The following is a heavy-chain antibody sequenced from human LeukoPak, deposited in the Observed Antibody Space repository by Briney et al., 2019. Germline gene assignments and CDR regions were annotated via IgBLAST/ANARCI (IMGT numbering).Heavy chain of an antibody. J-gene: IGHJ3*02. CDR3: ARDGNFGYDAFDI. V-gene: IGHV3-30-3*01. CDR2: ISYDGSNK. Sequence: GGSLRLSCAVSGFTSSSYGMHWVRQAPGKGLEWVAVISYDGSNKYYADSVKGRFTISRDNSKNTLYLHMNSLRAEDTAVYYCARDGNFGYDAFDIWGQGTMVTVSS. CDR1: GFTSSSYG. D-gene: IGHD3-10*01.